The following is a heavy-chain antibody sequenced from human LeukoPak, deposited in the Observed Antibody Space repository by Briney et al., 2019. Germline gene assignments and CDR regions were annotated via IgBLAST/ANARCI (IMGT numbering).Heavy chain of an antibody. V-gene: IGHV1-69*05. J-gene: IGHJ4*02. D-gene: IGHD5-18*01. CDR3: ASREYSYGSTSYYFDY. Sequence: ASVKVSCEASGGTFSSYAISWVRQAPGQGLEWMGRIIPIFGTANYAQKFQGRVTITTDESTSTAYMELSSLRSEDTAVYYCASREYSYGSTSYYFDYWGQGTLVTVSS. CDR1: GGTFSSYA. CDR2: IIPIFGTA.